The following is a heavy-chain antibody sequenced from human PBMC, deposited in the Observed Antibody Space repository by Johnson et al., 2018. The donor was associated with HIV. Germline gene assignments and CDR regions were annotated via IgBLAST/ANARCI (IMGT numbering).Heavy chain of an antibody. CDR2: LRYDGTNK. CDR1: GFNFNGFG. Sequence: QVQLVESGGGVVQPGGSLRLSCAASGFNFNGFGMHWVRQAPGKGLEWVAFLRYDGTNKNYGDSVKGRFTISRDNAKNSLYLQMNSLRDEDTAIYFCARHPTIPDGFDIWGQGTMVTVSS. J-gene: IGHJ3*02. D-gene: IGHD5-24*01. V-gene: IGHV3-30*02. CDR3: ARHPTIPDGFDI.